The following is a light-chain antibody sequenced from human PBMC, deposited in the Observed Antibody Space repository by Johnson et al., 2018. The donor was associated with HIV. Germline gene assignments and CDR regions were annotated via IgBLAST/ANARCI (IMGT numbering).Light chain of an antibody. J-gene: IGLJ1*01. Sequence: QSVLTQPPSVSAAPGQRVTISCSGSSSNIGNNYVSWYQQLPGTAPKLLIYDNNKRPSGIPDRFSGSKSGTSATLGITGLQTGDEADYYCGTWDSSLSAGKFFVTGTKVTVL. CDR1: SSNIGNNY. CDR2: DNN. V-gene: IGLV1-51*01. CDR3: GTWDSSLSAGKF.